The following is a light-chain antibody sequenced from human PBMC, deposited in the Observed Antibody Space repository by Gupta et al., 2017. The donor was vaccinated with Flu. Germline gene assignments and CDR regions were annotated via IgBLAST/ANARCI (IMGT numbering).Light chain of an antibody. Sequence: DIQMTQSPSTLSASIGDRVTITCRASQSISSWVAWYQQKPGKAPKLLIYKASNLESGVTSRFSGSGSGKEFTLTISSLQPDDFANYYCQQYNVFWTFGQGTKVEIK. CDR2: KAS. V-gene: IGKV1-5*03. CDR3: QQYNVFWT. J-gene: IGKJ1*01. CDR1: QSISSW.